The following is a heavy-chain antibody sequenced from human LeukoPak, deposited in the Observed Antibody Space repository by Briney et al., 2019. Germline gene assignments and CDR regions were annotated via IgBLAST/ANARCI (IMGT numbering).Heavy chain of an antibody. D-gene: IGHD5-18*01. CDR1: GFAFSSYG. V-gene: IGHV3-30*02. CDR3: AKERDTAMVTIDY. CDR2: IRYDGSNK. J-gene: IGHJ4*02. Sequence: GGSLRLSCAASGFAFSSYGMHWVRQAPGKGLEWGAFIRYDGSNKYYADSVKGRFTISRDNSKNTLYLQMNSLRAEDTAVYYCAKERDTAMVTIDYWGQGTLVTVSS.